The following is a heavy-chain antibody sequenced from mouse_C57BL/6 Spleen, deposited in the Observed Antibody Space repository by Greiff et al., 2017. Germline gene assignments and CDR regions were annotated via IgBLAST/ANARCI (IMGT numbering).Heavy chain of an antibody. CDR1: GYTFTSSW. CDR2: IYPSDSET. J-gene: IGHJ4*01. CDR3: ARAGPDYAMDY. Sequence: QVQLQQPGAELVRPGSSVKLSCKASGYTFTSSWMHWVKQRPIQGLEWIGNIYPSDSETHYNQKFKDKATLTVDKSSSTAYMQLSSLTSEDSAVYYCARAGPDYAMDYWGQGTSVTVSS. V-gene: IGHV1-52*01.